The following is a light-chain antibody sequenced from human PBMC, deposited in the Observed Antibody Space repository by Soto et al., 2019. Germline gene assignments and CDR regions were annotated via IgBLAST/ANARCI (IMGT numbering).Light chain of an antibody. J-gene: IGKJ4*01. Sequence: DIQMTQSPSTLSASVGDRVTITCRANQSISDWLAWYQQKTGKAHKLLIYDASNLESGVPSRFSGSGSGTEFNLTISSLQPDDVATDYCQQYNSSPLTFGGGTKMEIK. CDR3: QQYNSSPLT. V-gene: IGKV1-5*01. CDR1: QSISDW. CDR2: DAS.